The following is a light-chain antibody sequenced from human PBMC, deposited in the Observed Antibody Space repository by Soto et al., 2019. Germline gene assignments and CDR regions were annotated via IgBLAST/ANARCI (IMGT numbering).Light chain of an antibody. CDR3: QQYHNWPPGT. V-gene: IGKV3-15*01. Sequence: EIVMTQSPGTLSVSPGERATLSCRASQPIASNLAWYQQKPDQAPRLLIYGASTRATGIPARFSGSGSGSEFARTISSLQSDDFAVFYCQQYHNWPPGTFGQGTKVEIK. CDR1: QPIASN. J-gene: IGKJ1*01. CDR2: GAS.